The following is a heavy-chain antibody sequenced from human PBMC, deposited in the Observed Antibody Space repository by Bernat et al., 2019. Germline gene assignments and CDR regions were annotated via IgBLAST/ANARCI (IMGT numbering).Heavy chain of an antibody. J-gene: IGHJ4*02. CDR1: GFTFSSYE. V-gene: IGHV3-48*03. D-gene: IGHD2-15*01. CDR3: ARLARGSWAYYFDY. CDR2: ISSSGSTI. Sequence: EVQLVESGGGLVQPGGSLRLSCAASGFTFSSYEMNWVRQAPEKGLEWVSYISSSGSTIYYADSVKGRFTISRDNAKNSLYLQMNSLRAEDTAVYYCARLARGSWAYYFDYWGQGTLVTVSS.